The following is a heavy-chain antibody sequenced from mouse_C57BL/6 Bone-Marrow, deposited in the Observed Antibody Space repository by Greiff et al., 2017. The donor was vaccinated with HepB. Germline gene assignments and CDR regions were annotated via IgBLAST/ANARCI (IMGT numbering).Heavy chain of an antibody. CDR3: ARSRWLLPLVDY. V-gene: IGHV1-19*01. CDR1: GYTFTDYY. J-gene: IGHJ2*01. CDR2: INPYNGGT. Sequence: VQLKQSGPVLVKPGASVKMSCKASGYTFTDYYMNWVKQSHGKSLEWIGVINPYNGGTSYNQKFKGKATLTVDKSSSTAYMELNSLTSEDSAVYYCARSRWLLPLVDYWGQGTTLTVSS. D-gene: IGHD2-3*01.